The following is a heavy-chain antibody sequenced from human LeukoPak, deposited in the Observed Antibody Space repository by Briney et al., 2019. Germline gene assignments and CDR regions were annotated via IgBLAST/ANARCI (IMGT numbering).Heavy chain of an antibody. Sequence: SETLSLTCTVSGGSFISDYWNWIRQPPGKGLEWIGYVYYSGSTNYNPSLKSRVTISVDTSKNQFSLKLSSVTAADTAVYYCARGPFRGYFDLWGQGTLVTVSS. CDR1: GGSFISDY. D-gene: IGHD3-16*01. CDR3: ARGPFRGYFDL. CDR2: VYYSGST. V-gene: IGHV4-59*01. J-gene: IGHJ4*02.